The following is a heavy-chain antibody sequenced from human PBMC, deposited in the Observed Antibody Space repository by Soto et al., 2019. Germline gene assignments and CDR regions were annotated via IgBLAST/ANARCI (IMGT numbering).Heavy chain of an antibody. CDR1: GDNVSSNSAA. J-gene: IGHJ6*02. V-gene: IGHV6-1*01. Sequence: SQTLSLTCAISGDNVSSNSAAWNWIGQSPSRGLEWLGRTYYRSKWYNDYAVSVKSRITINPDTSKNQFSLQLNSVTPEDTAVYYCARLLAGVDYGMDVWGQGTTVTVSS. CDR3: ARLLAGVDYGMDV. CDR2: TYYRSKWYN. D-gene: IGHD2-15*01.